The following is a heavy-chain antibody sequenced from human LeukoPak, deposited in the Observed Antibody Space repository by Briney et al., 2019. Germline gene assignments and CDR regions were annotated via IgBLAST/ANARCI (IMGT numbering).Heavy chain of an antibody. D-gene: IGHD3-22*01. J-gene: IGHJ3*02. V-gene: IGHV3-53*01. CDR3: AVDSSGSNDAFDI. CDR2: IYSGGST. CDR1: GFTVSSNY. Sequence: GGSLRLSCVASGFTVSSNYMSWVRQAPGKGLEWVSVIYSGGSTYYADSVKGRFTISRDNSKNTLYLQMNSLRAEDTAVYYCAVDSSGSNDAFDIWGRGTMVTVSS.